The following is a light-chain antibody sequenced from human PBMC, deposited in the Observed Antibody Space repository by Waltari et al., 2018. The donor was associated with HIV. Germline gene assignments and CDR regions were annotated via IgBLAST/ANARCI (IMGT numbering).Light chain of an antibody. Sequence: DIVMTQSSDSVAVSLGERATINCKSSQNILYNSNNKTYLAWYQQKFGQPPRLLIYWASARESGVPDRFSGSGSGTQFTLTINNLQAGDVAVYYCQQYYKSPYTFGQGPGSRSN. J-gene: IGKJ2*01. CDR2: WAS. CDR1: QNILYNSNNKTY. V-gene: IGKV4-1*01. CDR3: QQYYKSPYT.